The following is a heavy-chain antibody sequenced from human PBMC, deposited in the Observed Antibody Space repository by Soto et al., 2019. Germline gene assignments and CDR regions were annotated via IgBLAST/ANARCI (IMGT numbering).Heavy chain of an antibody. V-gene: IGHV3-23*01. D-gene: IGHD6-13*01. CDR2: ISGSGGST. J-gene: IGHJ4*02. CDR1: GFTFSSYA. CDR3: AKDGVLRTYSSSWSPNFDY. Sequence: GGSLRLSCAASGFTFSSYAMSWVRQAPGKGLEWVSAISGSGGSTYYADSVKGRFTISRDNSKNTLYLQMNSLRAEDMAIYYCAKDGVLRTYSSSWSPNFDYWGQGTLVTVSS.